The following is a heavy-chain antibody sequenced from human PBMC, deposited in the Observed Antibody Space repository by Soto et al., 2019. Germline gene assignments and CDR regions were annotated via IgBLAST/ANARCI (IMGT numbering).Heavy chain of an antibody. V-gene: IGHV3-48*03. CDR3: ARDRIGDYYYYGMDV. Sequence: VQLVESGGGLVQPGGSLRLSCAASGFTFSSYEMNWVRQAPGKGLEWVSYISSSGSTIYYADSVKGRFTISRDNAKNSLYLQMNSLRAEDTAVYYCARDRIGDYYYYGMDVWGQGTTVTVSS. D-gene: IGHD2-15*01. CDR2: ISSSGSTI. CDR1: GFTFSSYE. J-gene: IGHJ6*02.